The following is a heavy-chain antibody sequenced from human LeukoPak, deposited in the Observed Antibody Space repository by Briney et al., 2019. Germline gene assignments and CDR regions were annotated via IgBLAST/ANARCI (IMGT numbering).Heavy chain of an antibody. CDR1: GFTFSTYG. Sequence: PGGSLRLSCAASGFTFSTYGMTWVRQAPGRGLEWVSAISGSAARTFYADSVKGRFTISRDNAKNSLHLQMNSLRAEDTAVYYCAREEGDIWGQGTMVTVSS. CDR3: AREEGDI. J-gene: IGHJ3*02. V-gene: IGHV3-23*01. CDR2: ISGSAART.